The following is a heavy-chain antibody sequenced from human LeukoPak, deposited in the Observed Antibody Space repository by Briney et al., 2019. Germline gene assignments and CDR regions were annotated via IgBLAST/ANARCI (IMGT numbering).Heavy chain of an antibody. CDR2: ISGSGGAT. D-gene: IGHD3-10*01. CDR3: ARAAMVRGVDYFDP. V-gene: IGHV3-23*01. Sequence: PGGSLRLSCVASGFTFSTYWMTWVRQAPGRGLEWVSVISGSGGATYYADSVKGRFTISRDNSKNTLYLQMNSLRAEDTAVYYCARAAMVRGVDYFDPWGQGTLVTVSS. CDR1: GFTFSTYW. J-gene: IGHJ4*02.